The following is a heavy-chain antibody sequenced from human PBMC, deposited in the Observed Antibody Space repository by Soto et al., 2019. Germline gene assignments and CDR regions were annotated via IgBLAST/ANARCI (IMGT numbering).Heavy chain of an antibody. CDR2: ISGRGTII. D-gene: IGHD1-20*01. J-gene: IGHJ4*02. Sequence: EVHLLESGGALVQPGVSLRLSCAASGFTFSTFAMSWVRQAPGGGLEWVSSISGRGTIIYYAHSVNGRFIISRDNSQNAWYYQMNSLRAEDTAVYFCARGRLNGTALFGYKKLDSWGQGTLVTVSS. CDR3: ARGRLNGTALFGYKKLDS. CDR1: GFTFSTFA. V-gene: IGHV3-23*01.